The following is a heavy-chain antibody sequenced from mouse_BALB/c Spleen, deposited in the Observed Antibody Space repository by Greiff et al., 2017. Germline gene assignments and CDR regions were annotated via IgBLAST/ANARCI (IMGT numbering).Heavy chain of an antibody. CDR2: ISYSGST. CDR1: GYSITSDYA. J-gene: IGHJ3*01. D-gene: IGHD1-2*01. Sequence: VQLKESGPGLVKPSQSLSLTCTVTGYSITSDYAWNWIRQFPGSKLEWMGYISYSGSTSYNPSLKSRISITRDTSKNQFFLQLNSVTTEDTATYNCACSAVLRLCCFAYWGQGTLVTVAA. CDR3: ACSAVLRLCCFAY. V-gene: IGHV3-2*02.